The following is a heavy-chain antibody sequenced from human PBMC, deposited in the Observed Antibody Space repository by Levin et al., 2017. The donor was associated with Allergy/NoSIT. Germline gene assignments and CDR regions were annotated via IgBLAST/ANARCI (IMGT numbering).Heavy chain of an antibody. Sequence: GGSLRLSCAASGFTFSSYDMHWVRQATGKGLEWVSAIGTAGDTYYPGSVKGRFTISRENAKNSLYLQMNSLRAGDTAVYYCARGGYSGYDQGAFDSWGQGTMVTVSS. CDR3: ARGGYSGYDQGAFDS. J-gene: IGHJ3*02. CDR2: IGTAGDT. D-gene: IGHD5-12*01. V-gene: IGHV3-13*01. CDR1: GFTFSSYD.